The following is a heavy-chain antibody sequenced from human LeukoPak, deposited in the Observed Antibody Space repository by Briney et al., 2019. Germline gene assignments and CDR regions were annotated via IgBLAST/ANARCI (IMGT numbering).Heavy chain of an antibody. J-gene: IGHJ4*02. D-gene: IGHD6-13*01. V-gene: IGHV1-69*05. CDR1: GGTFISYA. CDR3: ARGIERSSSWYYADY. Sequence: SVKVSCKASGGTFISYAISWVRQAPGQGLEWMGRIIPIFGTANYAQKFQGRVTITTDESTRTAYMELSSLRSGDTAVYYCARGIERSSSWYYADYRGQGTLVTVSS. CDR2: IIPIFGTA.